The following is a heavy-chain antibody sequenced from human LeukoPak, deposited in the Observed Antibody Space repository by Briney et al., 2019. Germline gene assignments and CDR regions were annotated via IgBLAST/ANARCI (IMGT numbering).Heavy chain of an antibody. J-gene: IGHJ4*02. CDR3: ARGPYYGSGRRGYYFDY. CDR2: INPNSGGT. Sequence: GASVKVSCKASGYTFTGYYMHWVRQAPGQGLEWMGWINPNSGGTNYAQKFRGRVTMTRDTSIGTAYMELSRLRSDDTAVYYCARGPYYGSGRRGYYFDYWGQGTLVTVSS. CDR1: GYTFTGYY. D-gene: IGHD3-10*01. V-gene: IGHV1-2*02.